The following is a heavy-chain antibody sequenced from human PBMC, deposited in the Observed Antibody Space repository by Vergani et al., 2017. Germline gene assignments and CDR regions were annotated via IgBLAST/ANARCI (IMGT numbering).Heavy chain of an antibody. V-gene: IGHV1-69*02. CDR1: GGTFSSNT. D-gene: IGHD2-15*01. Sequence: QFKLVQSGAEVKKPGSSLKVSCKASGGTFSSNTISWVRQAPGQGLGWMGRIIPILGIANYAQKFQGRVTITADKSTSTAYMELSSLRSEDTAVYYCARGGGGSELYGMDVWGQGTTVTVSS. CDR3: ARGGGGSELYGMDV. CDR2: IIPILGIA. J-gene: IGHJ6*02.